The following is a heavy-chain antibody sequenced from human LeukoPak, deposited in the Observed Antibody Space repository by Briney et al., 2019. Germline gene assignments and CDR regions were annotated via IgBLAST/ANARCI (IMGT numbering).Heavy chain of an antibody. V-gene: IGHV4-59*01. D-gene: IGHD3-22*01. CDR3: ARRVGYDSSGYEFDY. J-gene: IGHJ4*02. CDR1: GGSISSYY. Sequence: SETLSLTCTVSGGSISSYYWSWIRQPPGKGLEWIGYIYYSGSTNYNPSLKSRVTISVDTSKNQFSLKLSSVTAADTAVYYCARRVGYDSSGYEFDYWGQGTLVTVSS. CDR2: IYYSGST.